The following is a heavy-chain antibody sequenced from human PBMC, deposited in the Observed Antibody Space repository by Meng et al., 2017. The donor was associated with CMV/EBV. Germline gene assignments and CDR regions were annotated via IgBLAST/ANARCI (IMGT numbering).Heavy chain of an antibody. Sequence: ASVKVSCKASGYTFTSYYMHWVRQAPGQGLEWMGIINPSGGSTSYAQKFQGRVTMTRDTSTSTVYMELSSLRSEDTAVYYCAREGVVPAAKKVGSWFDPWGQGTLVTVSS. CDR3: AREGVVPAAKKVGSWFDP. J-gene: IGHJ5*02. V-gene: IGHV1-46*01. CDR2: INPSGGST. D-gene: IGHD2-2*01. CDR1: GYTFTSYY.